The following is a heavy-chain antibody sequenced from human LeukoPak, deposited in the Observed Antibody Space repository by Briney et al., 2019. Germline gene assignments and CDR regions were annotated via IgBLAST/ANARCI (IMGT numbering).Heavy chain of an antibody. CDR2: ISSSSSYI. CDR3: ARDILTGYYPEINIDY. Sequence: GGSLRLSCAASGFTFSSYSMNWVRQAPGKGLEWVSSISSSSSYIYYADSVKGRFTISRDNAKNSLYLQMNSLRAEDTAVYYCARDILTGYYPEINIDYWGQGTLVTVYS. D-gene: IGHD3-9*01. CDR1: GFTFSSYS. V-gene: IGHV3-21*01. J-gene: IGHJ4*02.